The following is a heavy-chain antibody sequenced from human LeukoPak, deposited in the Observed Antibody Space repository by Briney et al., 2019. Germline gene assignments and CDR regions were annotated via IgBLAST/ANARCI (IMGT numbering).Heavy chain of an antibody. V-gene: IGHV3-66*01. D-gene: IGHD3-9*01. CDR2: IYSGGST. CDR3: AKDPYDTPYYFDY. Sequence: GGSLRLSCAASGFTVSGNYMTWVRQVSGKGLEWVSVIYSGGSTYYTDSVQGRFSIPRDNSQNTLYLQMNSLRAEDTAVYYCAKDPYDTPYYFDYWGQGTLVTVSS. CDR1: GFTVSGNY. J-gene: IGHJ4*02.